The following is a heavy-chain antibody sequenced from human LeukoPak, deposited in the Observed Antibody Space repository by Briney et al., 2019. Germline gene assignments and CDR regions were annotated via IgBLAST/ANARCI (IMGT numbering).Heavy chain of an antibody. V-gene: IGHV3-23*01. J-gene: IGHJ4*02. CDR2: ISGRGGSR. CDR3: AKSGGYDPTYYFDY. D-gene: IGHD5-12*01. CDR1: GFTFSSYA. Sequence: TGGSLRLSCAASGFTFSSYAMSWVRQAPGKGLEWVSGISGRGGSRYFADSVKGRFTISRDNSKNTVYLQMNSLRAEDTAIYYCAKSGGYDPTYYFDYWGQGTLVTVSS.